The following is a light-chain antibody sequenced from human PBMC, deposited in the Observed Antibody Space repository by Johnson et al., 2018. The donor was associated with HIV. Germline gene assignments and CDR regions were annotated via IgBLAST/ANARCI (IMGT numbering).Light chain of an antibody. V-gene: IGLV1-51*01. J-gene: IGLJ1*01. Sequence: QSVLTQPPSVSAAPGQKVTISCSGSSSNIGNSYVSWYQQLPGTAPKLLIYDNNKRPSGIPDRFSGSKSGTSATLGITGLQTGDEADYYCGTWDSSLRVGFVGTGPKVT. CDR2: DNN. CDR1: SSNIGNSY. CDR3: GTWDSSLRVGF.